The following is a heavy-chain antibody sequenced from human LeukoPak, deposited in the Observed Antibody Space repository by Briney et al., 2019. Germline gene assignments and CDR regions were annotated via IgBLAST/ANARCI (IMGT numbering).Heavy chain of an antibody. CDR3: ARRLYDSSGFIDY. CDR1: GGSISSSSYY. Sequence: PSETVSLTCTVSGGSISSSSYYWGWIRQPPGKGLEWIGSIYYSGSTYYNPSLKSRVTISVDTSKNQFSLKLSSVTAADTAVYYCARRLYDSSGFIDYWGQGTLVTVSS. J-gene: IGHJ4*02. D-gene: IGHD3-22*01. V-gene: IGHV4-39*01. CDR2: IYYSGST.